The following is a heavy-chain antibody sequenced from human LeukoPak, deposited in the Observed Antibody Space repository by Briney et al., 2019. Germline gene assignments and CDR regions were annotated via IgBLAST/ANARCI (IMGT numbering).Heavy chain of an antibody. V-gene: IGHV1-24*01. CDR2: FDPEDGET. D-gene: IGHD6-6*01. Sequence: ASVKVSCKVSGYTLTELSMRWVRQAPGRGLEWMGGFDPEDGETIYAQKFQGRVTMTEDTSTDTAYMELSSLRSEDTAVYYCATDSGWYSSSPLFDYWGQGTLVTVSS. J-gene: IGHJ4*02. CDR3: ATDSGWYSSSPLFDY. CDR1: GYTLTELS.